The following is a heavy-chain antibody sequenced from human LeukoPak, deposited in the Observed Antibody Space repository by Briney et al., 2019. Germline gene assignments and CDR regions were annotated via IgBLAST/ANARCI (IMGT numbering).Heavy chain of an antibody. Sequence: ASVKVSCKASGYTFTGYYMHWVRQAPGRGLEWMGWINPNSGGTNYAQKFQGRVTMTRDTSISTAYMELSRLRSDDTAVYYCARTVTFGGVIVSPFDYWGQGTLVTVSS. CDR3: ARTVTFGGVIVSPFDY. CDR2: INPNSGGT. CDR1: GYTFTGYY. V-gene: IGHV1-2*02. D-gene: IGHD3-16*02. J-gene: IGHJ4*02.